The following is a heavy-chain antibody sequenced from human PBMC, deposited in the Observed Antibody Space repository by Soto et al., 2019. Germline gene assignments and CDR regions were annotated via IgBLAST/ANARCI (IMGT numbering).Heavy chain of an antibody. D-gene: IGHD6-13*01. CDR2: INHSGST. J-gene: IGHJ4*02. CDR1: GGSFSGYY. CDR3: ARAHGIAAAGPYYFDY. Sequence: PSETLSLTCAVYGGSFSGYYWSWIRQPPGKGLEWIGEINHSGSTNYNPSLKSRVTISVDTSKNQFSLKLSSVTAADTAVYYCARAHGIAAAGPYYFDYWGQGTLVTVSS. V-gene: IGHV4-34*01.